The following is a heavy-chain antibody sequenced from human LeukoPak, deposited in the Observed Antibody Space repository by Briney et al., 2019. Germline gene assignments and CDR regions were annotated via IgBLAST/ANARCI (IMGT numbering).Heavy chain of an antibody. D-gene: IGHD4-23*01. Sequence: GGSLRLSCAASGFTFTTYYMTWVRQAPGKGLEWVANINQDGGTLYVDSVKGRFTISRDNAINSVFLQMNSLRAEDTAVYYCARDLVVTPIDYWGQGTLVTVSS. CDR3: ARDLVVTPIDY. V-gene: IGHV3-7*01. J-gene: IGHJ4*02. CDR2: INQDGGTL. CDR1: GFTFTTYY.